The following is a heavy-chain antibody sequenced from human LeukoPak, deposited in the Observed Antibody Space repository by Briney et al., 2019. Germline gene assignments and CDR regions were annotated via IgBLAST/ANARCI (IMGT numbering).Heavy chain of an antibody. V-gene: IGHV4-59*01. CDR3: ARENSDSSGWYSSDY. D-gene: IGHD6-19*01. CDR1: GGSISSYY. Sequence: SETLSLTCAVSGGSISSYYWNWIRQPPGKGLEWIGYIYYSGSTNYNPSLKSRVTISVDTSKNQFSLKLSSVTAADTAVYYCARENSDSSGWYSSDYWGQGTLVTVSS. J-gene: IGHJ4*02. CDR2: IYYSGST.